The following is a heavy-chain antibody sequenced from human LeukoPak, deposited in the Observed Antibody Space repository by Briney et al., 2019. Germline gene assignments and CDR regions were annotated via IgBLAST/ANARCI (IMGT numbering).Heavy chain of an antibody. CDR3: ARASGSGSHYPFDY. D-gene: IGHD3-10*01. CDR2: IRSDGSST. J-gene: IGHJ4*02. CDR1: GSTFSSYW. V-gene: IGHV3-74*01. Sequence: GGSLRLSCAASGSTFSSYWMHWVRQAPGKGLVWVSHIRSDGSSTNYADSVKGRFTISRDNAKSTLYLQMNSLRAGDTAVYYCARASGSGSHYPFDYWGQGTLDTVSS.